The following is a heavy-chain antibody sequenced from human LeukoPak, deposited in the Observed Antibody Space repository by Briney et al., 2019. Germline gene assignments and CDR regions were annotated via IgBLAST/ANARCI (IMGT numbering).Heavy chain of an antibody. CDR2: IYYSGST. V-gene: IGHV4-61*05. CDR1: GGSISSSSYY. Sequence: PSETLSLTCTVSGGSISSSSYYWSWIRQPPGKGLEWIGYIYYSGSTNYNPSLKSRVTISVDTSKNQFSLKLSSVTAADTAVYYCARHKSHQSNFDYWGQGTLVTVSS. D-gene: IGHD2-2*01. J-gene: IGHJ4*02. CDR3: ARHKSHQSNFDY.